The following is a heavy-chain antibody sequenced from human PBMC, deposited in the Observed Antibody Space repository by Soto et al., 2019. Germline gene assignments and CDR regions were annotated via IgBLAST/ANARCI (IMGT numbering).Heavy chain of an antibody. D-gene: IGHD2-15*01. V-gene: IGHV3-66*01. CDR3: AKFSAAGGSCYAY. CDR2: IQSGGST. Sequence: PGGSLRLSCAASGFTVSTKYMSWVRQAPGKGLEWVSLIQSGGSTYYAGSVEGRFTISRDNSKNTLFLQMNSLRVEDTAVYYCAKFSAAGGSCYAYWGRGTLVTVSS. CDR1: GFTVSTKY. J-gene: IGHJ4*02.